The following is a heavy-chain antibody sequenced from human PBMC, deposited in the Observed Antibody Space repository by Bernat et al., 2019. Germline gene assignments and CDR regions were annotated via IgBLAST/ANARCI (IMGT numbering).Heavy chain of an antibody. CDR3: AKEKLWCGEEEGYYGMDV. CDR2: ISGSGGST. Sequence: EVQLLESGGGLVQPGGSLRLSCAASGFTFSSYAMSWVRQAPGKGLEWVSAISGSGGSTYYADAWKGWFTISRDNSKNTLYLQMNSLRAEDTAVYYCAKEKLWCGEEEGYYGMDVWGQGTTVTVSS. V-gene: IGHV3-23*01. CDR1: GFTFSSYA. D-gene: IGHD3-10*01. J-gene: IGHJ6*02.